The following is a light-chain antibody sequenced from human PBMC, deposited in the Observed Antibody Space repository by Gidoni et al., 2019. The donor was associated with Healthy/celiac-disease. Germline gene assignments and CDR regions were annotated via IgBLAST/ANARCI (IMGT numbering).Light chain of an antibody. CDR3: QSYDSSLSGLWV. J-gene: IGLJ3*02. Sequence: QSVLTQPPSVSEAPGQRVTISCTGSSSNIGAGYDVHWYQQLPGTAPKLLIYGNSNRPSGVPDRFSGSKSGTSASLAITGLQAEDEADYYGQSYDSSLSGLWVFGGGTKLTVL. V-gene: IGLV1-40*01. CDR2: GNS. CDR1: SSNIGAGYD.